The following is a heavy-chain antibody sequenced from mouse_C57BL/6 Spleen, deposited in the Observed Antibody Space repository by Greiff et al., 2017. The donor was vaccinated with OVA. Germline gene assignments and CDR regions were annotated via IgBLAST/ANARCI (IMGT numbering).Heavy chain of an antibody. J-gene: IGHJ2*01. CDR2: IYPGSGST. V-gene: IGHV1-55*01. Sequence: QVQLQQPGAELVKPGASVKMSCKASGYTFTSYWITWVKQRPGQGLEWIGDIYPGSGSTNYNEKFKSKATLTVDTSSSTAYMQRSSLTAEDSAVYYCARSQNSLYYFGYGGRGTTLTVSS. D-gene: IGHD1-2*01. CDR3: ARSQNSLYYFGY. CDR1: GYTFTSYW.